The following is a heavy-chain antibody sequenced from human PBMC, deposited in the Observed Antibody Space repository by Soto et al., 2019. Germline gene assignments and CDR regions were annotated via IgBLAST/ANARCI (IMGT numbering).Heavy chain of an antibody. Sequence: EVQLLESGGGSVQPGGSLTLSCAASGFTFKNHAMTWVRQAPGKGQEWVASVSGGGSGPFYADSVRGRFIISRDNSYGALYLQMTTLRPEDTAVYYCAKDQSEVYSSAFNSPLEAWGQGTLVAVSS. V-gene: IGHV3-23*01. CDR3: AKDQSEVYSSAFNSPLEA. J-gene: IGHJ5*02. D-gene: IGHD3-22*01. CDR2: VSGGGSGP. CDR1: GFTFKNHA.